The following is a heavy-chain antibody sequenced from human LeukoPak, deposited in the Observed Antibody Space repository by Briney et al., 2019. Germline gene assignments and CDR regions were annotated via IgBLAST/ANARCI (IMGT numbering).Heavy chain of an antibody. CDR1: GGSISSSSYY. V-gene: IGHV4-39*07. Sequence: SSETLSLTCTVSGGSISSSSYYWGWIRQPPGKGLEWIGSIYYSGSTYYNPSLKSRVTISVDTSKNQFSLKLSSVTAADTAVYYCARVMYHDAFDIWGQGTMVTVSS. D-gene: IGHD2-8*01. J-gene: IGHJ3*02. CDR2: IYYSGST. CDR3: ARVMYHDAFDI.